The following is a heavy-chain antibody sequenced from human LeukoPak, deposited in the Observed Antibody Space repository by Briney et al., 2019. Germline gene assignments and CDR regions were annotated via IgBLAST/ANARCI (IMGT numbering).Heavy chain of an antibody. D-gene: IGHD3-9*01. CDR3: ARVGEDLRYFDWFGTSPTYYFDY. V-gene: IGHV1-69*05. Sequence: ASVKVSCKASGGTFSSYAINWVRQAPGQRLEWMGGIIPIFDPANYAQKFQGRVTITTDESSSTVSMELSRLRFEDTAVYYCARVGEDLRYFDWFGTSPTYYFDYWGQGTLVTVSS. CDR2: IIPIFDPA. J-gene: IGHJ4*02. CDR1: GGTFSSYA.